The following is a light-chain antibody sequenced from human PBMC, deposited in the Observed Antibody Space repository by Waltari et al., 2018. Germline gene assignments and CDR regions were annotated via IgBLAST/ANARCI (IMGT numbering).Light chain of an antibody. Sequence: EPASISCRSSQNLLHTNGYNYLDWYLQKPWQPPQLLIFLGSNRASGVPDRFSGSGSGTEFTLKISRVEAEDVGVYYCMQALQSPWSFGQGTKVEIK. CDR2: LGS. J-gene: IGKJ1*01. V-gene: IGKV2-28*01. CDR3: MQALQSPWS. CDR1: QNLLHTNGYNY.